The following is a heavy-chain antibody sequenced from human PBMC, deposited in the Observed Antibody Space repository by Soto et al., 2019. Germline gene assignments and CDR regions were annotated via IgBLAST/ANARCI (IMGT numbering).Heavy chain of an antibody. CDR2: IGGGGSGT. CDR3: AKDLLYVATLIDY. V-gene: IGHV3-23*01. CDR1: GFTFSSYA. D-gene: IGHD5-12*01. Sequence: GGSLRLSCAASGFTFSSYAMNWVRQAPGKGLEWVSAIGGGGSGTYYADSVKGRFTISRDNSKNTLYLQMNSLRAEDTAVYHCAKDLLYVATLIDYWGQGTLVTVSS. J-gene: IGHJ4*02.